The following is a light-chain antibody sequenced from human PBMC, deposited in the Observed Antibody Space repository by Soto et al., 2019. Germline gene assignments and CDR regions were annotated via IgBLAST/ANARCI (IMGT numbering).Light chain of an antibody. J-gene: IGKJ5*01. V-gene: IGKV3-15*01. CDR1: QSAGTN. CDR2: GAF. Sequence: EIVMSQSPATLTVSTGERATLSCRASQSAGTNLAWYQQKPGQAPRLLIHGAFTRATGIPARFSGSGFGTDFSLTINNLEAEDFAVYYCQQRNSWPITFGQGTRLEIK. CDR3: QQRNSWPIT.